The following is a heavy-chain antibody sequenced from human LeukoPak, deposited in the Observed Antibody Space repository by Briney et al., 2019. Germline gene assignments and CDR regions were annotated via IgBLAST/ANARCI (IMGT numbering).Heavy chain of an antibody. Sequence: GASRRLSCAASGFTFNTYAMNWVRQAPGKGLEWVSAISGSGENTYYADSVKGRFTISRDNSKNTLFLQMNSLRVEDTAVYYCAKDDRPGTGPYTGSYYCAFDIWGQGTMVTVSS. CDR1: GFTFNTYA. V-gene: IGHV3-23*01. D-gene: IGHD1-26*01. J-gene: IGHJ3*02. CDR2: ISGSGENT. CDR3: AKDDRPGTGPYTGSYYCAFDI.